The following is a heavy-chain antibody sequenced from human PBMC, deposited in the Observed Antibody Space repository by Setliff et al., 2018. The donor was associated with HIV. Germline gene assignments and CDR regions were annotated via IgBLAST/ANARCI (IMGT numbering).Heavy chain of an antibody. CDR3: ARPYSPYSLLMASDYFAY. CDR1: GYTFNSYA. Sequence: ASVKVSCKASGYTFNSYAMHWVRQAPGQRLEWMGWINAGNGNTKYSQTFQGRVTITRDTSASTAYMELSSLRSEDTAVYYCARPYSPYSLLMASDYFAYWGQGTLVTVSS. J-gene: IGHJ4*02. D-gene: IGHD2-21*01. CDR2: INAGNGNT. V-gene: IGHV1-3*01.